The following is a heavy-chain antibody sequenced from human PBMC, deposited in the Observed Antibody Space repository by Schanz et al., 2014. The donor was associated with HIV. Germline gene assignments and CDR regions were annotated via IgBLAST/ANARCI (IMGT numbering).Heavy chain of an antibody. CDR1: EFTFDGYA. V-gene: IGHV3-9*01. CDR3: VKDFTDSKGGFDC. J-gene: IGHJ4*02. Sequence: EVQLVESGGGLVQPGRSLRLSCAASEFTFDGYAMHWVRQSPGKGLEWVSGITWNNKVVAYADSVKGRFSISRDTANKSLHLHMTNLKVEDTAFYYCVKDFTDSKGGFDCWGQGALVIVSS. CDR2: ITWNNKVV. D-gene: IGHD1-26*01.